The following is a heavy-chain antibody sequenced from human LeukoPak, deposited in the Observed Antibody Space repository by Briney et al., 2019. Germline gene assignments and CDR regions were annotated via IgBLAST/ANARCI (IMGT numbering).Heavy chain of an antibody. CDR1: GFTFSSYA. CDR2: ISYDGSNK. D-gene: IGHD3-3*01. Sequence: PGGSLRLSCAASGFTFSSYAMHWVRQAPGKGLEWVAVISYDGSNKYYADSVKGRFTISRDNSKNTLYLQMNSLRAEDTAVYYCARERPNTLFVGAFDIWGQGTMVTVSS. J-gene: IGHJ3*02. V-gene: IGHV3-30-3*01. CDR3: ARERPNTLFVGAFDI.